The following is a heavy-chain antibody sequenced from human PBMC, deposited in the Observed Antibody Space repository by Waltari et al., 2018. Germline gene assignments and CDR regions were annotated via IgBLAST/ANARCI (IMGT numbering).Heavy chain of an antibody. CDR3: ATGPTRYSRT. J-gene: IGHJ5*02. CDR2: INHSGST. CDR1: GGPFCGHS. Sequence: QVQLQQWGAGLLKPSETPSLTCAVYGGPFCGHSWSWIRQPPGKGLEWIGEINHSGSTSYNPSLKSRVTISVDTSKNLFSLKLTSVTAADTAVYYCATGPTRYSRTWGQGTLVTVSS. V-gene: IGHV4-34*01. D-gene: IGHD6-13*01.